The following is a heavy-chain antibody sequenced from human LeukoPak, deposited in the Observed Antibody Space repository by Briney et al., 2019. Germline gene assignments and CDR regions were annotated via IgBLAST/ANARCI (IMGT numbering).Heavy chain of an antibody. CDR1: GYTFTSYD. CDR2: MNPNSGNT. CDR3: ARGEGRGGNTMVRGVITPYYYYYGMDV. D-gene: IGHD3-10*01. Sequence: ASVKVSCKASGYTFTSYDINWVRQATGQGLEWMGWMNPNSGNTGYAQKFQGRVTMTRNTSISTAYMELSSLRSEDTAVYYCARGEGRGGNTMVRGVITPYYYYYGMDVWGQGTTVTVSS. J-gene: IGHJ6*02. V-gene: IGHV1-8*01.